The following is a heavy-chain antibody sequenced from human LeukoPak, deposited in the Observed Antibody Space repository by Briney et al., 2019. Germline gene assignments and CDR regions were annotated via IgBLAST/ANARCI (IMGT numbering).Heavy chain of an antibody. Sequence: ASVKVSCKASGYTFTGYYMHWVRQAPGQGLEWMGWINPNSGGTNYAQKFQGRVTMTRDTSISTAYMELSRLRSDDTAVYYCARSYYDILTGYYYDMDVWGQGTTVTVSS. D-gene: IGHD3-9*01. CDR1: GYTFTGYY. CDR3: ARSYYDILTGYYYDMDV. CDR2: INPNSGGT. J-gene: IGHJ6*02. V-gene: IGHV1-2*02.